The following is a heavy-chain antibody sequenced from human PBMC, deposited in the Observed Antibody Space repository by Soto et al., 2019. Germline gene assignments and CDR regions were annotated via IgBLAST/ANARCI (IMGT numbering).Heavy chain of an antibody. V-gene: IGHV2-5*02. D-gene: IGHD5-12*01. CDR3: AHRPRGSAYYFDY. Sequence: KESGPTLVKPTQTLTLTCTFSGFSRSTRGVGVAWIRQPPGKALDWLALIFWDDDKWYSPSLKSRLTITEDTAKNQVVLTMTTMDPVDTAPYYCAHRPRGSAYYFDYWGQGTLVTVSS. CDR2: IFWDDDK. CDR1: GFSRSTRGVG. J-gene: IGHJ4*02.